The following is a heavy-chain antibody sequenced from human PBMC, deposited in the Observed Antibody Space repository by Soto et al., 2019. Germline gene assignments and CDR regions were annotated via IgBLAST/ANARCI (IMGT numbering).Heavy chain of an antibody. CDR2: IGGGGGRT. CDR3: ATERLGRGADY. V-gene: IGHV3-23*01. CDR1: GFAFANYA. D-gene: IGHD1-1*01. J-gene: IGHJ4*02. Sequence: EVQLLESGGDLVQPGGSLRLSCAASGFAFANYAMTWVRQAPGKGVEWVSTIGGGGGRTYYADPVKGRFTISRNNSKNTVYLQMNSLRAEDTAVYFCATERLGRGADYWGQGTLVTVSS.